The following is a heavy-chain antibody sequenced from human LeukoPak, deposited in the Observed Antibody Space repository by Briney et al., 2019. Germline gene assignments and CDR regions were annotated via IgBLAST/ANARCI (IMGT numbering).Heavy chain of an antibody. V-gene: IGHV1-69*13. Sequence: ASVKVSCKASGYTFTSYYMHWVRQAPGQGLEWMGGIIPIFGTANYAQKFQGRVTITADESTSTAYMELSSLRSDDTAVYYCARWAQPYHYYYMDVWGKGTTVTISS. CDR2: IIPIFGTA. J-gene: IGHJ6*03. CDR1: GYTFTSYY. CDR3: ARWAQPYHYYYMDV.